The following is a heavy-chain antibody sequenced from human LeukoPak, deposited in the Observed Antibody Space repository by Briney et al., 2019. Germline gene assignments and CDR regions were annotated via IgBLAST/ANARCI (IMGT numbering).Heavy chain of an antibody. CDR2: ISSSSSYT. CDR3: ARTSSGWYDY. V-gene: IGHV3-11*06. CDR1: GLTLSDYY. D-gene: IGHD6-19*01. Sequence: PGGSLRLSFAASGLTLSDYYMSWIRQAPGKGLEWVSYISSSSSYTNYAESVKGRFTISRDNAKNSLYLQMNSLRAEDTAVYYCARTSSGWYDYWGQGTLVTVSS. J-gene: IGHJ4*02.